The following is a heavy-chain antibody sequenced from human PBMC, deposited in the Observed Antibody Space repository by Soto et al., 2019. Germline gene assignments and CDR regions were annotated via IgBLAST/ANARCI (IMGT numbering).Heavy chain of an antibody. J-gene: IGHJ4*02. V-gene: IGHV4-30-2*02. CDR1: GGSISSGGYS. CDR3: AKDYKYGVTYYYDSSGYSTPFFDY. CDR2: IYHSGST. D-gene: IGHD3-22*01. Sequence: PPETLSLTCAVSGGSISSGGYSWSWIRQPPGKGLEWIGYIYHSGSTYYADSVKGRFTISRDNSKNTLYLQMNSLRAEDTAVYYCAKDYKYGVTYYYDSSGYSTPFFDYWGQGTLVTVSS.